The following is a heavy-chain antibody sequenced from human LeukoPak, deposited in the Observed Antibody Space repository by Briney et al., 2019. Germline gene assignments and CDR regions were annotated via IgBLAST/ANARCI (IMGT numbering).Heavy chain of an antibody. CDR1: GFSFRIYW. Sequence: GGSLRLSCAASGFSFRIYWMHWVRQVPGKGLVWVSRINSDGSAADYADAVKGRFTISRDNAKNTLYLEMNSLRAEDTALYYCAPEGGSSYDYWGQGTLVTVSS. CDR3: APEGGSSYDY. V-gene: IGHV3-74*01. CDR2: INSDGSAA. J-gene: IGHJ4*02. D-gene: IGHD5-18*01.